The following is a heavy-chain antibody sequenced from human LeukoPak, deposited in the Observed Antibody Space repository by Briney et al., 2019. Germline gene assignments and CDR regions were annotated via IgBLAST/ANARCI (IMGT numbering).Heavy chain of an antibody. CDR2: ISWNSGSI. CDR3: ATGYSSGWYFYFQH. CDR1: GFTFSRYG. Sequence: PGGSLRLSCAASGFTFSRYGMHWVRQAPGKGLEWVSGISWNSGSIGYADSVKGRFTISRDNAKNSLSLRMNSLSAEDTAVYYCATGYSSGWYFYFQHWGQGSLVSVSS. V-gene: IGHV3-9*01. J-gene: IGHJ1*01. D-gene: IGHD6-19*01.